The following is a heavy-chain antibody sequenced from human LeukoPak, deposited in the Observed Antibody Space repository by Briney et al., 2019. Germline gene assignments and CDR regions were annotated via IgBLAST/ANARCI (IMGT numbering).Heavy chain of an antibody. CDR2: IYTDDTT. J-gene: IGHJ3*02. D-gene: IGHD6-13*01. Sequence: PGGSLRLSCAASGFTVSTNYMSWVRQAPGKGLEWVSVIYTDDTTYYADSVKGRFTISRDNSKNTLFLQMNNLRGEDTAMYYCAREDVLAAALDAFDIWGQGTMVTVSS. V-gene: IGHV3-53*01. CDR3: AREDVLAAALDAFDI. CDR1: GFTVSTNY.